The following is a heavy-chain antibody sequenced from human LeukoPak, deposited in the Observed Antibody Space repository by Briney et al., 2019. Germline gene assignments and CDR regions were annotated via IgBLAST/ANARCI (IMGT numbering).Heavy chain of an antibody. J-gene: IGHJ4*02. CDR3: ARDGAYGSGSFFDY. V-gene: IGHV3-7*01. CDR2: IKQDGSEK. CDR1: GFTFSSYW. D-gene: IGHD3-10*01. Sequence: PGGSLRLSCAASGFTFSSYWMSWVRQAPGKGLEWVANIKQDGSEKYYVDSVKGRFTISRDNAKNSLYLQMNSLRAEDTAVYYCARDGAYGSGSFFDYWGQGTLVTVSS.